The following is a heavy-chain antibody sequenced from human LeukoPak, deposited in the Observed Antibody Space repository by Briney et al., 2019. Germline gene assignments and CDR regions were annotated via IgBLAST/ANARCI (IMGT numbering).Heavy chain of an antibody. CDR2: IYWDNDK. CDR1: GFSLTTSGVG. Sequence: KWSGPTLVRPTETLTLTCTFSGFSLTTSGVGVGWVRQPPGKALEWLAVIYWDNDKRYRPSLRNRLTINKDTSNNQVVLTMTNMDPVDSGTYYCAHRQVSTGGWDGGVLVHWGQGTLVTVSS. CDR3: AHRQVSTGGWDGGVLVH. V-gene: IGHV2-5*02. J-gene: IGHJ4*02. D-gene: IGHD3-16*01.